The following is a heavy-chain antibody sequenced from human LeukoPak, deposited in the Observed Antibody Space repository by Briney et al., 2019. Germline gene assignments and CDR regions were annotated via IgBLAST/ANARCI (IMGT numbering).Heavy chain of an antibody. J-gene: IGHJ4*02. CDR1: GGSISSSSYY. V-gene: IGHV4-39*07. Sequence: PSETLSLTCTVSGGSISSSSYYWGWIRQPPGKGLEWIGSIYYSGSTYYNPSLKSRVSISIDTSKNQFSLKLSSVTAADTAVYYCAGSIAAAPRSYWGQGTLVTVSS. CDR2: IYYSGST. CDR3: AGSIAAAPRSY. D-gene: IGHD6-13*01.